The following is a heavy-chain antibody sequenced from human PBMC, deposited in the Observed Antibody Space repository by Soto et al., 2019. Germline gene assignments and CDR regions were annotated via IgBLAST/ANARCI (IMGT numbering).Heavy chain of an antibody. CDR3: AKDPRVNYYDSGSSSY. Sequence: EVQLLESGGGLVQPGGSLRLSCAASGFTFSNYAMSWVRQAPGKGLEWVSAISGSGGSTYYADSVKGRFTISRDNSNNTLYLQMNSLRAEDTAVYYCAKDPRVNYYDSGSSSYWGQGTLVTVSS. CDR2: ISGSGGST. CDR1: GFTFSNYA. J-gene: IGHJ4*02. D-gene: IGHD3-10*01. V-gene: IGHV3-23*01.